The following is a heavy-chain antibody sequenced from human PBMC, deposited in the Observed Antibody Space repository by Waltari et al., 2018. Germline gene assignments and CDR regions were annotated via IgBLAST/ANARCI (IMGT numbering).Heavy chain of an antibody. CDR3: AKIPNWSGYPAEWFDP. CDR1: GFTFSSYA. V-gene: IGHV3-23*04. D-gene: IGHD3-3*01. J-gene: IGHJ5*02. CDR2: ISGSGGST. Sequence: EVQLVESGGGLVQPGGSLRLSCAASGFTFSSYAMSWVRQAPGKGLEWVSTISGSGGSTYYADSVKGRFTISRDNSKNTLYLQMNSLRAEDTAVYYCAKIPNWSGYPAEWFDPWGQGTLVTVSS.